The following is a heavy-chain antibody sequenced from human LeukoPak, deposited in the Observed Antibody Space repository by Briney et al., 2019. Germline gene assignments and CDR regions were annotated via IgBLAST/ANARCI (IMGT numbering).Heavy chain of an antibody. V-gene: IGHV4-39*01. CDR2: IYYSGST. D-gene: IGHD3-22*01. CDR3: ARRQKNYDSSGYD. Sequence: PSETLSLTCTVSGGSISSYYWGWIRQPPGKGLEWIGSIYYSGSTYYNPSLKSRVTISVDTSKNQFSLKLSSVTAADTAVYYCARRQKNYDSSGYDWGQGTLVTVSS. J-gene: IGHJ4*02. CDR1: GGSISSYY.